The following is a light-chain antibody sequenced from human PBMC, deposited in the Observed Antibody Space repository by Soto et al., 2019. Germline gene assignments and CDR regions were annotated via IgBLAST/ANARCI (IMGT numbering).Light chain of an antibody. J-gene: IGLJ1*01. CDR1: SSDVGSYNL. CDR2: EVS. Sequence: QSALTQPASVSGSPGQSITISCTGTSSDVGSYNLVSWYQQHPGKAPKLMIYEVSTRPSGVSNRFSGSKSGNTASLTISGLQAEDEADYYCCSYAGSSTFPYVLGTGTKSPS. V-gene: IGLV2-23*02. CDR3: CSYAGSSTFPYV.